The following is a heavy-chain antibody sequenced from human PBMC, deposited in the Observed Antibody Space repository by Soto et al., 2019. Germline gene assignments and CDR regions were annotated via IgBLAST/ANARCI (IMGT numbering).Heavy chain of an antibody. Sequence: QVQLQESGPGLLKTSQTLSLTCTVSGGSISSGDYYWSWIRQSPGKGLEWIGDITYRARTNYKPSVQRRGTMSVETSKNLFSLRLSSVTAADTAVYFCARDYRPTYYYDSGGYYPPTYFDSWGQGALVTVSS. D-gene: IGHD3-22*01. CDR2: ITYRART. J-gene: IGHJ4*02. CDR1: GGSISSGDYY. V-gene: IGHV4-30-4*08. CDR3: ARDYRPTYYYDSGGYYPPTYFDS.